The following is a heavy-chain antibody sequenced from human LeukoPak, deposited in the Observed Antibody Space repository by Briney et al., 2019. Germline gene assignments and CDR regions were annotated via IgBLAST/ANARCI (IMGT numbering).Heavy chain of an antibody. CDR2: IYYSGST. CDR1: GGSITSSY. CDR3: AREGGPYRPLDY. Sequence: SETLSLTCTVSGGSITSSYWSWIRQPPGKGLEWIGCIYYSGSTNYNPSLKSRVTMSVDTSKNQFSLKLTSVTAADTAVYYCAREGGPYRPLDYSGQGTLVTVSS. J-gene: IGHJ4*02. V-gene: IGHV4-59*01.